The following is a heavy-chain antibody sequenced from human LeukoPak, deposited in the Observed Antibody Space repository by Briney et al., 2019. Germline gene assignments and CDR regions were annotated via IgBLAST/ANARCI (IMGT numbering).Heavy chain of an antibody. CDR1: GITLSSYA. D-gene: IGHD3-10*01. CDR3: AKDRLWFGEYVDGMDV. J-gene: IGHJ6*02. CDR2: ISGSGGST. V-gene: IGHV3-23*01. Sequence: QSGGSLRLSCAVSGITLSSYAMSWVRQAPGKGLEWVSAISGSGGSTYYADSVKGRFTISRDNSKNTLYLQMNSLRAEDTAVYYCAKDRLWFGEYVDGMDVWGQGTTVTVSS.